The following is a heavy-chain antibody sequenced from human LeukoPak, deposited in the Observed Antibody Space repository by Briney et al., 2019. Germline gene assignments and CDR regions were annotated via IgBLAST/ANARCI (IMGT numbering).Heavy chain of an antibody. CDR3: AKIAVAGPYYYYYYMDV. CDR1: GFTFSSYG. CDR2: ISYDGSNK. D-gene: IGHD6-19*01. V-gene: IGHV3-30*18. J-gene: IGHJ6*03. Sequence: GGSLRLSCAASGFTFSSYGMHWVRQAPGKGLEWVAVISYDGSNKYYADSVKGRFTISRDNSKNTLYLQMNSLRAEDTAVYYCAKIAVAGPYYYYYYMDVWGKGTTVTVSS.